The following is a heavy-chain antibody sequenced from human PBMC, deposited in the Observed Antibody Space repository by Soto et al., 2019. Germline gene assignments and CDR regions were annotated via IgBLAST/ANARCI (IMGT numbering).Heavy chain of an antibody. D-gene: IGHD5-18*01. J-gene: IGHJ4*02. V-gene: IGHV4-39*01. CDR3: ARHYYNHGFFDY. CDR1: GGSISSSSYY. CDR2: VYYSGST. Sequence: PSETLSLTCTVSGGSISSSSYYWGWIRQPPGKGLESIGSVYYSGSTYYNPSLKSRVTISVDASKNQFSLKLSSVTAADTAVYYCARHYYNHGFFDYWGRGSLVTVSS.